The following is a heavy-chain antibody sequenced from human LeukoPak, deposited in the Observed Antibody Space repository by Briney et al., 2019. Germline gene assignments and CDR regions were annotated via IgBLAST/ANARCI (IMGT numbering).Heavy chain of an antibody. CDR2: ISASGGST. V-gene: IGHV3-23*01. CDR1: GFTFSNYA. D-gene: IGHD4-11*01. J-gene: IGHJ4*01. Sequence: GGSLRLSCAASGFTFSNYAMSWVRQAPGNGLEWVSTISASGGSTYYADSVKGRFTISRDSSKSTLHLQMNNLRAEDTAVYYCGKDRGHPYSNYFIDYWGQGTLVSVSS. CDR3: GKDRGHPYSNYFIDY.